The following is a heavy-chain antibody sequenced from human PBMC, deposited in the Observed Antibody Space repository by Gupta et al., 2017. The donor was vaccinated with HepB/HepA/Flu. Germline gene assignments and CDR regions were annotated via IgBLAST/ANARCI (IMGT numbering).Heavy chain of an antibody. Sequence: FNIYGINWVRQATGQGLEWMGWMNPNSGNTGYAQKFQGRVTMTRNTSISTAYMELSSLRSEDTAVYYCARGAEDSSGYYPESDDSWGQGTLVTVSS. V-gene: IGHV1-8*02. CDR2: MNPNSGNT. CDR3: ARGAEDSSGYYPESDDS. CDR1: FNIYG. D-gene: IGHD3-22*01. J-gene: IGHJ4*02.